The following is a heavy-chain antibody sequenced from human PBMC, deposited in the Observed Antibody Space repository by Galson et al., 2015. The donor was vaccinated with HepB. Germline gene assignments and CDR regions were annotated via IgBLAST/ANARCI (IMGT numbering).Heavy chain of an antibody. J-gene: IGHJ4*02. CDR2: IYSGGAT. V-gene: IGHV3-53*01. CDR3: ASPFCTGGSCYPLWY. CDR1: GFTVSNTY. D-gene: IGHD2-15*01. Sequence: SLRLSCAASGFTVSNTYMNWVRQAPGKGLEWVSVIYSGGATYYADSVKGRSTISRDNSKTTLYLHVNNLRAEDTAVYYCASPFCTGGSCYPLWYWGQGTLVTVSS.